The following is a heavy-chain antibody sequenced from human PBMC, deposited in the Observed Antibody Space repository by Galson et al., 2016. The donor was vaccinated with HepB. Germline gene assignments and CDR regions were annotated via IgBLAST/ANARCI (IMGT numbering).Heavy chain of an antibody. V-gene: IGHV3-74*01. CDR1: GFTFSNYW. CDR2: INPDGTYT. Sequence: SLRLSCAASGFTFSNYWMHWVRQAPGKGLVWVSRINPDGTYTNYADSVEGRFTISRDNSKNTLYLQMNSLRPEDTAVYYCARCGRDAFDIWGQGTMVTVSS. CDR3: ARCGRDAFDI. D-gene: IGHD1-26*01. J-gene: IGHJ3*02.